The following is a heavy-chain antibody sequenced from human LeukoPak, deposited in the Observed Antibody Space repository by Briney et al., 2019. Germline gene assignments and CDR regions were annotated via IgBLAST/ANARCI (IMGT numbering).Heavy chain of an antibody. CDR2: IYSSGST. Sequence: SETLSLTCNVSGYSISSGYYWGWIRQPPGKGLEWLGSIYSSGSTYYNPSLKSRVTVSFDTSKNQFSLSLTSVTAADTAVYYCTKRRGYSFGFDYYYMDVWGKGTTVTISS. CDR1: GYSISSGYY. CDR3: TKRRGYSFGFDYYYMDV. J-gene: IGHJ6*03. D-gene: IGHD5-18*01. V-gene: IGHV4-38-2*02.